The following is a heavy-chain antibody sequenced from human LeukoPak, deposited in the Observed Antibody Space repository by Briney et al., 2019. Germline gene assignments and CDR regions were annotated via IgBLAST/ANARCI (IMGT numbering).Heavy chain of an antibody. D-gene: IGHD3-9*01. J-gene: IGHJ4*02. V-gene: IGHV1-24*01. CDR1: GYTLTELS. CDR2: FDPEDGET. Sequence: ASVKVSCKVSGYTLTELSMHWVRQAPGKGLEWMGGFDPEDGETIYAQKFQGRVTMTEDTSTDTAYMELSSLRSEDTAVYYCATLSDYDILTGYHLWGQGTLVTVSS. CDR3: ATLSDYDILTGYHL.